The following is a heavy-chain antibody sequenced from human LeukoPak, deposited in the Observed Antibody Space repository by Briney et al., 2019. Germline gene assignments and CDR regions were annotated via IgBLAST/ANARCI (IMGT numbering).Heavy chain of an antibody. CDR3: ARLVVFDSVGYPFDY. J-gene: IGHJ4*02. Sequence: PSETLSLTCTVSGGSISTSSYYWGWVRQPPGKGLEWIGTIYSGGTTYYNPSLKSRVTISVDTSKNQFSLQLRCVTAADTAVYYCARLVVFDSVGYPFDYWGQGALVTVSS. CDR1: GGSISTSSYY. CDR2: IYSGGTT. D-gene: IGHD3-22*01. V-gene: IGHV4-39*01.